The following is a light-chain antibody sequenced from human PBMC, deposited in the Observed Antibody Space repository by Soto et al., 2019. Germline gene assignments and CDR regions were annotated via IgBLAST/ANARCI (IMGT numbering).Light chain of an antibody. V-gene: IGKV3-15*01. CDR3: QQYRNWPLT. J-gene: IGKJ4*01. CDR1: QSVSSD. Sequence: EIVMAQSPGTLSLSPGERATLSCTASQSVSSDLGWYQQKPGQAPRLLIYGASTRATGIPDRFSGSGTGTEFTLTISSLQSEDFAVYYCQQYRNWPLTFGGGTKVAI. CDR2: GAS.